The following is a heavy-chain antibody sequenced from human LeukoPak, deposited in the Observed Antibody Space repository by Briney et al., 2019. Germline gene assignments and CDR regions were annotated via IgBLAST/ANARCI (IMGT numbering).Heavy chain of an antibody. CDR3: ARHTDDFWSGFDN. CDR2: IYSGGTT. V-gene: IGHV3-53*01. Sequence: GGSLRLSCAVTGFTVSSNYMSWVRQAPGKGLEWVSVIYSGGTTYYADSVKGRFTISRGNSKNTLYLQMNSLRAEDTAVYYCARHTDDFWSGFDNWGQGTLVTVSS. J-gene: IGHJ4*02. CDR1: GFTVSSNY. D-gene: IGHD3-3*01.